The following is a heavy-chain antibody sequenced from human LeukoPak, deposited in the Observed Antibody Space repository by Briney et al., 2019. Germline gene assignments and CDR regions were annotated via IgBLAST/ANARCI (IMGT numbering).Heavy chain of an antibody. CDR3: ARDQESIVVVPAAIQYDY. Sequence: ASVKVSCKASGYTFTGYYMHWVRQAPGQGLEWMGWINPNSGGTNYAQKFQGRVTMTRDTSISTAYMELSRLRSVDTAVYYCARDQESIVVVPAAIQYDYWGQGTLVTVSS. D-gene: IGHD2-2*02. CDR2: INPNSGGT. J-gene: IGHJ4*02. V-gene: IGHV1-2*02. CDR1: GYTFTGYY.